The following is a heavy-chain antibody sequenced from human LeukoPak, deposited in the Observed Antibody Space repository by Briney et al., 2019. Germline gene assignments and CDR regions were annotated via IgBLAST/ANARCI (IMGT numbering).Heavy chain of an antibody. D-gene: IGHD3-3*01. V-gene: IGHV4-30-2*01. CDR3: ARGFYFFDY. CDR2: IYHSGST. Sequence: SQTLSLTCAVSGGSTNSGDYSWNWIRQPPGKGLEWIGNIYHSGSTYYNPSLKSRVTISVDRSKNQFSLKLSSVTAADTAVYYCARGFYFFDYWGQGTLVTVSS. J-gene: IGHJ4*02. CDR1: GGSTNSGDYS.